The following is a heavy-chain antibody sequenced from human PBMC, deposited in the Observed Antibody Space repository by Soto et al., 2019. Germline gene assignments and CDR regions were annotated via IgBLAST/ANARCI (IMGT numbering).Heavy chain of an antibody. Sequence: GGSLRLSCAASGFTFDDYAMHWVRQAPGKGLEWVSGISWNSGSIGYADSVKGRFTISRDNAKNSLYLQMNSLRAEDTALYYCAKDRGGAGHDAFDIWGQGTMVTVSS. J-gene: IGHJ3*02. CDR2: ISWNSGSI. CDR1: GFTFDDYA. D-gene: IGHD3-10*01. V-gene: IGHV3-9*01. CDR3: AKDRGGAGHDAFDI.